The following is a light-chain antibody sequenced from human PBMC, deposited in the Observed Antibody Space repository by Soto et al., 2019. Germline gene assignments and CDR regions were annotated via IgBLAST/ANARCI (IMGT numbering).Light chain of an antibody. CDR1: SSDVGAYDY. V-gene: IGLV2-14*01. CDR2: EVR. J-gene: IGLJ3*02. Sequence: QSALTQPASVSGSPGQSITISCTGTSSDVGAYDYVSWYQQHPGKAPKLIIYEVRNRPSGISNRFSGSKSGNTASLTISGLQAEDEADYYCTSYRTSSITPGVFGGGTKLTVL. CDR3: TSYRTSSITPGV.